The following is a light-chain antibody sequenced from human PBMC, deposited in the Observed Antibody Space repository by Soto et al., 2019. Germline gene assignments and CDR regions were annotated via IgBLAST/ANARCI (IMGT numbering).Light chain of an antibody. CDR1: SSDIGSSY. Sequence: QTVVTQPPSASGTPGQRVPISCSGSSSDIGSSYVYWYRQLPGTAPKLLIYANNQRPSGVPDRFSGSKSGTSASLAISGLRSEDEADYYCAAWDDSLSGWVLGGGTKLTVL. V-gene: IGLV1-47*02. CDR3: AAWDDSLSGWV. J-gene: IGLJ3*02. CDR2: ANN.